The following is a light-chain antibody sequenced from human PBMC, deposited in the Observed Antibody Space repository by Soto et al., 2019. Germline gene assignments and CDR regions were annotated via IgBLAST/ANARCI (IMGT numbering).Light chain of an antibody. V-gene: IGKV3-15*01. Sequence: EIVMTQSPATLSVSPGERATLSCRASQSVRNNLAWYQQKPGQAPSLLIYGASTRGTGIPARFSGGGSGTEFTLTISSLQSEDFAVYYCQQYNNWPITFGQGTRLEI. CDR1: QSVRNN. CDR3: QQYNNWPIT. J-gene: IGKJ5*01. CDR2: GAS.